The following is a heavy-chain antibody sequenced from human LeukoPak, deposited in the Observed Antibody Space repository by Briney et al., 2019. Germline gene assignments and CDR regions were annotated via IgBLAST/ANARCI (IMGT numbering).Heavy chain of an antibody. CDR3: ARGVLVVVPAKYWFDP. V-gene: IGHV4-30-4*08. D-gene: IGHD2-2*01. CDR2: IYYSGST. J-gene: IGHJ5*02. Sequence: PSETLSLSCTVSGGSISNGDYYWSWIRQPPGKGLEWIGYIYYSGSTYYNPSLKSRVTISVDTSKNQFSLKLSSVTAADTAVYYCARGVLVVVPAKYWFDPWGQGTLVTVSS. CDR1: GGSISNGDYY.